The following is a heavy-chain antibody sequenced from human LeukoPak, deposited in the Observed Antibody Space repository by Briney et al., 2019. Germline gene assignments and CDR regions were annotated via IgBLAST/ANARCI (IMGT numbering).Heavy chain of an antibody. Sequence: SETLSLTCAVYGGSFSGYYWSWIRQPPGKGLEWIGEINHSGSTNYNPSLKSRVTISVDTSKNQFSLKLSSVTAADTAVYYCARESRFLSFDYWGQGTLVTVSS. CDR3: ARESRFLSFDY. J-gene: IGHJ4*02. CDR2: INHSGST. V-gene: IGHV4-34*01. CDR1: GGSFSGYY. D-gene: IGHD2-21*01.